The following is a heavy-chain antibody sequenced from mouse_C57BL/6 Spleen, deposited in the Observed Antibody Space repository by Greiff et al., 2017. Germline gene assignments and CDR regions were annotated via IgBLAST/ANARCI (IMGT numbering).Heavy chain of an antibody. CDR2: IYPGSGNT. CDR3: ARNNDYDDYYAMDY. V-gene: IGHV1-66*01. Sequence: QVQLKVSGPELVKPGASVKISCKASGYSFTSYYIHWVKLRPGQGLEWIGWIYPGSGNTKYNEKFKGKATLTADTSSSTAYIQLSSLTSEDSAVYYCARNNDYDDYYAMDYWGQGTSVTVSS. CDR1: GYSFTSYY. J-gene: IGHJ4*01. D-gene: IGHD2-4*01.